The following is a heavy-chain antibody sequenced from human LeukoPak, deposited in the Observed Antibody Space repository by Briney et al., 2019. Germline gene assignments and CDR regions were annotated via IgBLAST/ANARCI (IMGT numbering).Heavy chain of an antibody. CDR3: ARGLIWFGELSFDY. D-gene: IGHD3-10*01. Sequence: GASVKVSCKASGYTFTGYYMHWVRQAPGQGLEWMGWINPNSGGTNFAQKFQGRVTMTRDTSISTAYMELSRLRSGDTAVYYCARGLIWFGELSFDYWGQGTLVTVSS. J-gene: IGHJ4*02. CDR2: INPNSGGT. CDR1: GYTFTGYY. V-gene: IGHV1-2*02.